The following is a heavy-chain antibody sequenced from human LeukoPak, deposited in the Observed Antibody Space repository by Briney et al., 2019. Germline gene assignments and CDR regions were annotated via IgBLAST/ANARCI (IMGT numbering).Heavy chain of an antibody. CDR2: IYSGGDT. D-gene: IGHD6-19*01. Sequence: GGSLRLPCAASGFTVSSNYMGWVRQAPGKGLEWVSVIYSGGDTYYADSVKGRFTISRDNSKNMIYLEVSSLKAEDTAVYYCAKERSLEIAVAGTVFDYWGQGTLVTVSS. J-gene: IGHJ4*02. V-gene: IGHV3-66*01. CDR3: AKERSLEIAVAGTVFDY. CDR1: GFTVSSNY.